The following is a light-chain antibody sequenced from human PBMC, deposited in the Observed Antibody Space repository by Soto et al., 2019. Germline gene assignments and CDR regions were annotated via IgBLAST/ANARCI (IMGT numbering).Light chain of an antibody. CDR1: QSISSW. CDR2: DAS. V-gene: IGKV1-5*01. J-gene: IGKJ1*01. CDR3: QQYNSYPCT. Sequence: DIQMTQSPSTLSASVGDRVTITCRASQSISSWLAWYQQKPGKAPKLMIYDASSLQSGVPATFSGSGSGTEFTLTISSPQPDDFATYYCQQYNSYPCTFGQGTKVEIK.